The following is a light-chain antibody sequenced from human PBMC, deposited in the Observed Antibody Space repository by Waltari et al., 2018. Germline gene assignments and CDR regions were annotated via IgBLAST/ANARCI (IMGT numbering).Light chain of an antibody. CDR3: QQSYSTPDT. CDR1: QSFSSY. Sequence: DIQMTQSPSSLSASVGDRVTITCRASQSFSSYLNWYQQKPGKAPKLLIYAASSLQSGVPSRFSGSGSGTDFTLTISSLQPEDFATYYCQQSYSTPDTFGQGTNLEIK. CDR2: AAS. J-gene: IGKJ2*01. V-gene: IGKV1-39*01.